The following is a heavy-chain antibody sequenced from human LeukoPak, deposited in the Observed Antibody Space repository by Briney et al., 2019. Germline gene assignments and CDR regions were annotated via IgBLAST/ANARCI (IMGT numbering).Heavy chain of an antibody. V-gene: IGHV1-2*02. CDR2: INPNSGGT. D-gene: IGHD1-26*01. CDR1: GYTFTGYY. CDR3: ARDSGSSTPDY. J-gene: IGHJ4*02. Sequence: EASVKVSCKASGYTFTGYYLHWVRQAPGQGLEWMGWINPNSGGTNYAQKFQGRVTMTRDTSISTAYMELSRLRSDDTAVHYCARDSGSSTPDYWGQGTLVTVSS.